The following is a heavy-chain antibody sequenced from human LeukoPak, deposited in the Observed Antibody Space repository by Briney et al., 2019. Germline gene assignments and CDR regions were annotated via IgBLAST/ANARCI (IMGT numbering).Heavy chain of an antibody. CDR3: AKDPAAYSAILPGPDV. V-gene: IGHV3-30*18. CDR2: ISYDGSNK. J-gene: IGHJ6*02. D-gene: IGHD3-9*01. Sequence: PGRSLRLSCAASGFTFSSYGMHWVRQAPGKGLEWVAVISYDGSNKYYADSVKGRFTISRDNSKNTLYLQMNSLRAEDTAVYYCAKDPAAYSAILPGPDVWGQGTTVTVSS. CDR1: GFTFSSYG.